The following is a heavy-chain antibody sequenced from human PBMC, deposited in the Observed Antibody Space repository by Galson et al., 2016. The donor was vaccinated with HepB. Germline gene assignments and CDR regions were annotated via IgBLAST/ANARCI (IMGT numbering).Heavy chain of an antibody. Sequence: ETLSLTCTVSGGSISTDNWWSWVRQPPGAGLEWIGQVYHGGGTHYHPSLKSRVTMSVDKSTNQFSLSLTSATAADTAIYYCARIGEYSSSWYTAYDMWGRGTMVTVSS. D-gene: IGHD6-13*01. CDR2: VYHGGGT. CDR1: GGSISTDNW. J-gene: IGHJ3*02. CDR3: ARIGEYSSSWYTAYDM. V-gene: IGHV4-4*02.